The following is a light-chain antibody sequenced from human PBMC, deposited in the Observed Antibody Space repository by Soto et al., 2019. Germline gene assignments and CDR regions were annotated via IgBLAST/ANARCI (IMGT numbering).Light chain of an antibody. CDR2: GAS. CDR3: QQYNRWPRT. J-gene: IGKJ1*01. V-gene: IGKV3-15*01. Sequence: EIVMTQSPATLSVSPGDRATLSCRASDATTTNLAWYQQKPGQAPRLLIFGASSRAAGVSARFSGSGSGTEFTLTIDNVQSEDVAVYYCQQYNRWPRTLGQGTKVDIK. CDR1: DATTTN.